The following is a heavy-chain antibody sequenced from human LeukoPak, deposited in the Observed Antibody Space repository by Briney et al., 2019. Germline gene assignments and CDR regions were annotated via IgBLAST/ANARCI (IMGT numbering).Heavy chain of an antibody. D-gene: IGHD2-2*01. Sequence: SETLSLACTVFGGSITSYYWTWIRQPPGKGLEWIGYVYYSGNTNYNPSLKSRVTISVDTSKSQFSLKLSSVTAADTAVYYCARHLGYCSSTSCYPWFDPWGQGTLVTVSS. CDR1: GGSITSYY. CDR3: ARHLGYCSSTSCYPWFDP. V-gene: IGHV4-59*01. J-gene: IGHJ5*02. CDR2: VYYSGNT.